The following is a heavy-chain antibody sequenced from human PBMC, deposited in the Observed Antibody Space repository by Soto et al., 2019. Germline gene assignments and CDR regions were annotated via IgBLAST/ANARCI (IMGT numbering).Heavy chain of an antibody. Sequence: PSETLSLTCTVSGGSISSYYWSWIRQPPGKGLEWIGYIYYSGSTNYNPSLKSRVTISVDTSKNQFSLKLSSVTAADTAVYYCARSGFLEWRGYFDYWGQGTLVTVSS. CDR3: ARSGFLEWRGYFDY. CDR2: IYYSGST. J-gene: IGHJ4*02. CDR1: GGSISSYY. D-gene: IGHD3-3*01. V-gene: IGHV4-59*01.